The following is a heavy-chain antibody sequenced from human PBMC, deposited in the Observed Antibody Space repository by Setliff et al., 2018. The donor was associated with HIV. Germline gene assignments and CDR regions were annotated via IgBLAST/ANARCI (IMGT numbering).Heavy chain of an antibody. Sequence: RLSCAAAGFNFTDYTMHWFRQGPGKTLEWVSLISWDRYTTNYADSVKGRFTISRDNSKDSLYLQMNSLRIEDTALYYCAKEGRTTRAFDVWGQGTMVTVSS. V-gene: IGHV3-43*01. D-gene: IGHD1-1*01. CDR3: AKEGRTTRAFDV. CDR1: GFNFTDYT. CDR2: ISWDRYTT. J-gene: IGHJ3*01.